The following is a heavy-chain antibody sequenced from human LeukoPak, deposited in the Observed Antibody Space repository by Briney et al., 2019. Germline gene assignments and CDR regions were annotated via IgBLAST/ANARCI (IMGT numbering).Heavy chain of an antibody. V-gene: IGHV3-23*01. CDR3: AKDDQPFVSGSPYFDY. CDR2: ISGSGGGT. CDR1: GFTFSSYA. D-gene: IGHD3-10*01. J-gene: IGHJ4*02. Sequence: GGSLRLSCAASGFTFSSYAMPWVRQAPGKGLEWVSGISGSGGGTSYADSVKGRFTISRDNSKNTLYLQMNSLRAEDTAVYYCAKDDQPFVSGSPYFDYWGQGILVTVSS.